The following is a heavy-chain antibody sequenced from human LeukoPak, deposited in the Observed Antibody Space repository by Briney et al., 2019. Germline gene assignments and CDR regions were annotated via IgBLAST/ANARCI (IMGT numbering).Heavy chain of an antibody. CDR1: GGSLSSYY. CDR3: ARFSWDCSTASCHLTH. Sequence: SETLSLTCTVSGGSLSSYYWSWIRQSPGKRLELIGHIYYTGTTFYSPTLHSRVTISLDTSRNEFYLKLTSVTAADTAVYYCARFSWDCSTASCHLTHWGQGVLVTVSS. V-gene: IGHV4-59*01. D-gene: IGHD3-9*01. CDR2: IYYTGTT. J-gene: IGHJ4*02.